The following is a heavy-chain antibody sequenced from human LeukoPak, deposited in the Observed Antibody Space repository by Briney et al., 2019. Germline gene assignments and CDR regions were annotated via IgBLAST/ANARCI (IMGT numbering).Heavy chain of an antibody. CDR2: INHSGST. J-gene: IGHJ6*03. D-gene: IGHD6-6*01. Sequence: SETLSLTCAVYGGSFSGYYWSWIRQPPGEGLERIGEINHSGSTNYNPSLKSRVTISVDTSKNQFSLKLSSVTAADTAVYYCARGRAARYYYYYMDVWGKGTTVTVSS. V-gene: IGHV4-34*01. CDR1: GGSFSGYY. CDR3: ARGRAARYYYYYMDV.